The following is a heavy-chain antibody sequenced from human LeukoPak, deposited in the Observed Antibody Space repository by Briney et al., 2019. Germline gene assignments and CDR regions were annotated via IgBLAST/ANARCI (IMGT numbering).Heavy chain of an antibody. V-gene: IGHV4-34*01. J-gene: IGHJ4*02. CDR1: GGSFSGYY. CDR3: ARVTVPPSDIVVTSSFDY. D-gene: IGHD2-2*01. CDR2: INHSGST. Sequence: SETLSPTCAVYGGSFSGYYWIWIRQPPGKGLEWIGEINHSGSTNYNPSLKSRVTISVDTSKNQFSLKLSSVTAADTAVYYCARVTVPPSDIVVTSSFDYWGQGTLVTVSS.